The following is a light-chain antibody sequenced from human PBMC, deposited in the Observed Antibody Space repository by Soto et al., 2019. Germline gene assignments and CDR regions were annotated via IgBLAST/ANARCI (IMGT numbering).Light chain of an antibody. V-gene: IGLV2-11*01. CDR2: EVS. J-gene: IGLJ1*01. Sequence: QSVLTQPRSVSGSPGQSVTISCTGTSSDVGAYNYVSWYQHHPGKAPKLMIYEVSNRPSGVSDRFSGSKSDNTASLSISGLQAEDEGDYYCYSYTSSSTYVFGTGTKVTVL. CDR3: YSYTSSSTYV. CDR1: SSDVGAYNY.